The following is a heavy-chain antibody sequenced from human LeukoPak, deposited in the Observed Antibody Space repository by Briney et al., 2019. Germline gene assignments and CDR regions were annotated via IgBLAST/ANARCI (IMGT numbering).Heavy chain of an antibody. CDR3: ARALITSSYYYGMDV. CDR2: TSGSGGST. V-gene: IGHV3-23*01. J-gene: IGHJ6*02. CDR1: GFTFSSYA. Sequence: GGSLRLSCAASGFTFSSYAMSWVRQAPGKGLEWVSATSGSGGSTYYADSVKVRFTISRDNSKNTLYLQMNSLRAEDTAVYYCARALITSSYYYGMDVWGQGTTVTVSS. D-gene: IGHD3-10*01.